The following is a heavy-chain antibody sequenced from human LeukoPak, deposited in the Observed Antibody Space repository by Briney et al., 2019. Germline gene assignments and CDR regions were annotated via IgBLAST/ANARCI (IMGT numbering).Heavy chain of an antibody. V-gene: IGHV4-59*01. CDR3: ARDPQFVPIWSGYFGYYYYGMDV. D-gene: IGHD3-3*01. CDR2: IYYSGST. Sequence: PSETLSLTCTVSGGSISSYYWSWIRQPPGKGLEWIGYIYYSGSTNYNPSLKSRVTISVDTSKNQFSLKLSSVTAADTAVYYCARDPQFVPIWSGYFGYYYYGMDVWGQGTTVTVSS. J-gene: IGHJ6*02. CDR1: GGSISSYY.